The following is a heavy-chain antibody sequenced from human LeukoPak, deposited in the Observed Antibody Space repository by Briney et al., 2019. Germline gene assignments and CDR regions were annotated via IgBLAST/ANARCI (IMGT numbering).Heavy chain of an antibody. Sequence: GGSLRLSCAASGFTFSSYGMHWVRQAPGKGLEWVAFIRYDGSNKYYADSVKGRFTISRDNSKNTLYLQMNSLRAEDTAVYYCAKDLTIFGVVIFGELDYWGQGTLVTVSS. D-gene: IGHD3-3*01. CDR2: IRYDGSNK. CDR1: GFTFSSYG. V-gene: IGHV3-30*02. J-gene: IGHJ4*02. CDR3: AKDLTIFGVVIFGELDY.